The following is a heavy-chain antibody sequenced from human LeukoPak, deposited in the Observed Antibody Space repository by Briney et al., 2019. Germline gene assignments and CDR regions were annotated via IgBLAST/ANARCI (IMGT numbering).Heavy chain of an antibody. J-gene: IGHJ6*03. CDR1: GGSFSGYY. Sequence: PSETLSLTCAVYGGSFSGYYWSWIRQPPGKGLEWIGETNHSGSTNYNPSLKSRVTISVDTSKNQFSLKLSSVTAADTAVYYCARGVVVRGVIGVGYYYYYMDVWGKGTTVTVSS. CDR2: TNHSGST. CDR3: ARGVVVRGVIGVGYYYYYMDV. D-gene: IGHD3-10*01. V-gene: IGHV4-34*01.